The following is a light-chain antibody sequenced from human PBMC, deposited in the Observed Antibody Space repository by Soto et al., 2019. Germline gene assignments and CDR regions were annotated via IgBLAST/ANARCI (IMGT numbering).Light chain of an antibody. CDR3: QQRHSTPYT. V-gene: IGKV1-39*01. J-gene: IGKJ2*01. CDR1: QNIDSY. CDR2: STS. Sequence: DLQMTQSPSSLRASVGDRVTITCRASQNIDSYLNWYQQKPGKAPNLLIYSTSSLQSGVPSRFSGSRFGTDFTLTINSLQPEYFATYYCQQRHSTPYTFGQGTKLEI.